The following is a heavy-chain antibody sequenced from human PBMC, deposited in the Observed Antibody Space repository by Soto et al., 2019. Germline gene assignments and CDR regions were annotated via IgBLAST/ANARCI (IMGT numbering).Heavy chain of an antibody. V-gene: IGHV4-59*01. CDR1: VCAISVDY. CDR2: IYYSGST. Sequence: VTLSRAWTSAVCAISVDYWSWIRQPPGKGLEWIGYIYYSGSTNYNPSLKSRVTISVDTSKNQFSLKLSSVTAADTAVYYCAREPGVWGQGTLVTVSS. CDR3: AREPGV. J-gene: IGHJ4*02.